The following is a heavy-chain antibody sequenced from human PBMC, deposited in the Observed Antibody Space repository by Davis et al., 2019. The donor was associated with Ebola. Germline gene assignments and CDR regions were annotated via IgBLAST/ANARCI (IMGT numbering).Heavy chain of an antibody. D-gene: IGHD3-10*01. J-gene: IGHJ1*01. Sequence: MPSETLSLTCAVSGGSISSSNWWSWVRQPPGKGLEWIGEINHSGSTNYNPSLKSRVTISVDTSKNQFSLKLSSVTAADTAVYYCARNPMVQGVGFQHWGQGTLVTVSS. CDR2: INHSGST. V-gene: IGHV4-4*02. CDR1: GGSISSSNW. CDR3: ARNPMVQGVGFQH.